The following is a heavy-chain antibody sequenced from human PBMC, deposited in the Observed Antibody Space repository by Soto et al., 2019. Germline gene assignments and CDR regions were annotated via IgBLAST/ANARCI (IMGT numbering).Heavy chain of an antibody. Sequence: PSETLSLTCTVSGGSISSYYWSWIRQPPGKGLEWIGYIYYSGSTNYNPSLKSRVTISVDTSKNQFSLKLSSVTAADTAVYYCARVWDREYYFDYWGQGTLVTVSS. CDR2: IYYSGST. CDR3: ARVWDREYYFDY. CDR1: GGSISSYY. J-gene: IGHJ4*02. D-gene: IGHD1-26*01. V-gene: IGHV4-59*01.